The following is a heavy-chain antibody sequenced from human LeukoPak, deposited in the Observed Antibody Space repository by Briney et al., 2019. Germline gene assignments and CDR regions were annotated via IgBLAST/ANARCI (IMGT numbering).Heavy chain of an antibody. V-gene: IGHV3-30-3*01. CDR1: GLTLSRYA. CDR2: ISYDGINK. D-gene: IGHD5-12*01. J-gene: IGHJ6*02. CDR3: ARERRVATSDYFYGMDV. Sequence: SGGSLRLSCAASGLTLSRYAMHWVRQAPGEGLEWVVVISYDGINKYYADSVKGRFTISRDNSKNTLYLQMNSLTAEDPPVFYCARERRVATSDYFYGMDVWGQGATVTVSS.